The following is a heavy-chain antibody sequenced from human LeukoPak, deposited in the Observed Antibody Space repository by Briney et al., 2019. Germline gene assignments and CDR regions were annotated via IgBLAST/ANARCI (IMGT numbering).Heavy chain of an antibody. CDR3: ARHSIDYGEDY. J-gene: IGHJ4*02. CDR1: GGSISSSSYY. Sequence: PSETLSLTCTVSGGSISSSSYYWGWIRQPPGKGLEWIGSIYYSGSTYYNPSLKSRVTISVDTSKNQFSLKLSSVTAADTAVYYCARHSIDYGEDYWGQGTLVTVSS. CDR2: IYYSGST. D-gene: IGHD4/OR15-4a*01. V-gene: IGHV4-39*07.